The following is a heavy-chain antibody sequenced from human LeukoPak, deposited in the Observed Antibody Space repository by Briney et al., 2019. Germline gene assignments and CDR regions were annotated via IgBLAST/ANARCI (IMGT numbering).Heavy chain of an antibody. CDR3: ARTQSQSGNYRYYFGY. CDR1: GGSITTHY. CDR2: VYNTGST. V-gene: IGHV4-4*07. D-gene: IGHD1-26*01. Sequence: PSETLSLTCTVSGGSITTHYWSWIRQPAGREVEWIGRVYNTGSTKYNPSLESRVTMSVDPSKNQFSLKLNSVTAADTAVYYCARTQSQSGNYRYYFGYWGQGTLVTVSS. J-gene: IGHJ4*02.